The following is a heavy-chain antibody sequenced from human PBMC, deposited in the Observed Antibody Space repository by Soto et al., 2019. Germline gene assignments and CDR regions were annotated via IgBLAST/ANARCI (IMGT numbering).Heavy chain of an antibody. CDR2: INHSGST. Sequence: PSETLSLTCAVYGGSFSGYYWSWIRQPPGKGLEWIGEINHSGSTNYNPSLKSRVTISVDTSKNQFSLKLSSVTAADTAVYYCARWGSSSWYGERWFDPWGQGTLVTVSS. CDR3: ARWGSSSWYGERWFDP. J-gene: IGHJ5*02. V-gene: IGHV4-34*01. D-gene: IGHD6-13*01. CDR1: GGSFSGYY.